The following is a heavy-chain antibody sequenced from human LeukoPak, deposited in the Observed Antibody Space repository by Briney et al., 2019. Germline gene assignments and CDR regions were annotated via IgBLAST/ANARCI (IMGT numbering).Heavy chain of an antibody. Sequence: KPSETLSLTCTVSGGSISSYYWSWIRQHPGKGLEWIGYIYYNGNTYYNPSLKSRLTISGDTSENQVSLKLSSVTAADTAVYYCARDREVGATLAFWGQGTLVSVSS. J-gene: IGHJ4*02. CDR2: IYYNGNT. D-gene: IGHD1-26*01. V-gene: IGHV4-59*12. CDR3: ARDREVGATLAF. CDR1: GGSISSYY.